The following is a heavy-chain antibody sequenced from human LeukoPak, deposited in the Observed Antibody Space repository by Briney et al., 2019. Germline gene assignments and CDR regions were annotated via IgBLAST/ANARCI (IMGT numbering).Heavy chain of an antibody. CDR2: IYYSGHT. V-gene: IGHV4-59*01. J-gene: IGHJ3*02. CDR1: GGSTSSYY. CDR3: ARVSSSWTPGVFDI. Sequence: SETLSLTCTVSGGSTSSYYWSWIRQPPGKGLEWIGYIYYSGHTNYNPSPKSRVTISVDTSKNQLSLKLSSVTAADTAVYYCARVSSSWTPGVFDIWGQGTMVTVSS. D-gene: IGHD6-13*01.